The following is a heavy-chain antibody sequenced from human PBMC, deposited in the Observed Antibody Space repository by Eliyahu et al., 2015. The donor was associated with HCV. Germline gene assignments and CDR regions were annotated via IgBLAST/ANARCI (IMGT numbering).Heavy chain of an antibody. D-gene: IGHD6-19*01. V-gene: IGHV4-39*01. CDR2: IYYSGST. J-gene: IGHJ4*02. CDR1: GGSISXSSYY. Sequence: QLQLQESGPGLVKPSETLSLTCTVSGGSISXSSYYWGWIRQPPGKGLEWIGSIYYSGSTYYNPSLKSRVTISVDTSKNQFSLKLSSVTAADTAVYYCARHARNDYSSGWYFDYWGQGTLVTASS. CDR3: ARHARNDYSSGWYFDY.